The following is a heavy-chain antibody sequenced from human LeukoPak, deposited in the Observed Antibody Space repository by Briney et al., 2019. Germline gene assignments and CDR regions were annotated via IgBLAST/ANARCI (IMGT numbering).Heavy chain of an antibody. V-gene: IGHV4-30-4*08. CDR1: GGSISSGDYY. CDR2: IYYSGST. J-gene: IGHJ4*02. D-gene: IGHD6-19*01. Sequence: PSQTLSLTCTVSGGSISSGDYYWSWIRQPPGKGLEWIGYIYYSGSTYYNPSLKSRVTISVDTSKNQFSLQLSSVTAADTAVYYCARGDGIAVAGTWEYYFDYWGQGTLVTVSS. CDR3: ARGDGIAVAGTWEYYFDY.